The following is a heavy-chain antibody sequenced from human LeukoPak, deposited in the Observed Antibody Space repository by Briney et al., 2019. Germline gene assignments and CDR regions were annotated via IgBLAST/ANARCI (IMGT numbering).Heavy chain of an antibody. V-gene: IGHV1-46*01. CDR1: GYTFTSNY. D-gene: IGHD1-26*01. CDR2: ISTSGGST. Sequence: ASVKVSCKAFGYTFTSNYMHWVRRAPGQGPEWMGVISTSGGSTTYAQKFQGRVTLTRDMSTSTDYLELSSLRSEDTAVYYCARDNSVGDNAWWFDPWGQGTLVTVSS. CDR3: ARDNSVGDNAWWFDP. J-gene: IGHJ5*02.